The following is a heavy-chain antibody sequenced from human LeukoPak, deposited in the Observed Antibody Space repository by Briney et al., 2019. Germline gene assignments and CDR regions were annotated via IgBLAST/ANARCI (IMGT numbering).Heavy chain of an antibody. CDR3: ARPYCSSTSCYNGMDV. J-gene: IGHJ6*02. CDR1: GGSFSGYY. D-gene: IGHD2-2*02. Sequence: SETLYLTCAVYGGSFSGYYWSWIRQPPGKGLEWIGEINHSGSTNYNLSLKSRVTISVDTSKNQFSLKLSSVTAADTAVYYCARPYCSSTSCYNGMDVWGQGTTVTVSS. V-gene: IGHV4-34*01. CDR2: INHSGST.